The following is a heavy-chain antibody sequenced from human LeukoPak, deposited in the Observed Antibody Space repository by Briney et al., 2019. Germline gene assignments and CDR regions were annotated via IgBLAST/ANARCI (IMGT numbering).Heavy chain of an antibody. V-gene: IGHV3-30*18. CDR1: GFTFNNFG. Sequence: GRSLRHSCAASGFTFNNFGIHWVRQAPGKGLEWVAVISYDGSNKYYVDSVKGRFIISRDNSKNRVYLQMNSLRAEDTAGYYCAKEVLPRDYYDSSGPVDYWGQGTLVTVSS. CDR3: AKEVLPRDYYDSSGPVDY. J-gene: IGHJ4*02. D-gene: IGHD3-22*01. CDR2: ISYDGSNK.